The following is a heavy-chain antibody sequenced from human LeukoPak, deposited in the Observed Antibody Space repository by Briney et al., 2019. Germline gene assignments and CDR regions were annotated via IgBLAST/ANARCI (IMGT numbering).Heavy chain of an antibody. CDR1: GASISSDNW. V-gene: IGHV4-4*02. CDR3: ARDLISRVITPPG. J-gene: IGHJ4*02. Sequence: PSETLSLTCAVSGASISSDNWWNWVRQPPGKGLERIGEIHHSGITNYNPSLGSPVTISIDKSNNQFSLRLSSVTAADTAVYFCARDLISRVITPPGWGQGTLVTVSS. CDR2: IHHSGIT. D-gene: IGHD4-23*01.